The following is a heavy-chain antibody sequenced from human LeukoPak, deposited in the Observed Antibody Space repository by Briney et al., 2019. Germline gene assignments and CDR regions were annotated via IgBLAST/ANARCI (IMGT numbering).Heavy chain of an antibody. V-gene: IGHV1-3*01. Sequence: GASVKVSCKASGYTFTSYAMHWVRQAPGQRLEWMGWINAGNGNTKYSQKFQGRVTITRDTSASTAYMELSSLRSEDTAVYYCAREASAQRGYCSSTSCPGGYYYGMDVWGQGTTVTVSS. CDR3: AREASAQRGYCSSTSCPGGYYYGMDV. CDR2: INAGNGNT. D-gene: IGHD2-2*03. CDR1: GYTFTSYA. J-gene: IGHJ6*02.